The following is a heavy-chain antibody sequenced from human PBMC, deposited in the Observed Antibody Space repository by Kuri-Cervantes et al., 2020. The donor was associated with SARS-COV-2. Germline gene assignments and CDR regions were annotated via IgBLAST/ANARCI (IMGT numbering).Heavy chain of an antibody. CDR2: ISWNSGSI. D-gene: IGHD1-26*01. CDR1: GFTFDDYA. Sequence: GGSLRLSCAASGFTFDDYAMHWVRQAPGKGLEWASGISWNSGSIGYADSVKGRFTISRDNAKNTLYLQMNTLKTEDTAVFYCARDASYSGSYGSFQHWGQGTLVTVSS. J-gene: IGHJ1*01. V-gene: IGHV3-9*01. CDR3: ARDASYSGSYGSFQH.